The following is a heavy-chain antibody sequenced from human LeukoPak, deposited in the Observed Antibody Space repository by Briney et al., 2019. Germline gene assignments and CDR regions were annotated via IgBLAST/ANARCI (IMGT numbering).Heavy chain of an antibody. CDR3: ARDNDWAFHY. Sequence: PGGSRRLSCEASGFTSSNYAMSWVRKAPGKGLEWVSYINHNGEMIFYPDFVKGRFTISRDNAKNSLYLQMNSLRDEDTAVYYCARDNDWAFHYWGQGTLVTVSS. CDR1: GFTSSNYA. J-gene: IGHJ4*02. CDR2: INHNGEMI. D-gene: IGHD3-9*01. V-gene: IGHV3-48*03.